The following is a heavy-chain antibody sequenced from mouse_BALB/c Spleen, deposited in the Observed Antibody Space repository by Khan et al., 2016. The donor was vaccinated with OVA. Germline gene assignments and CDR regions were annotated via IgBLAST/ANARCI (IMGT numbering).Heavy chain of an antibody. CDR1: GYSITSDYA. V-gene: IGHV3-2*02. CDR3: ARDYGSSYYYFDY. Sequence: EVQLQESGPGLVKPSQSLSLTCTVTGYSITSDYAWNWIRQFPGNKLEWMGYISYSGSTSYNPSLKSRISITRDTSKNPFFLQLNSVTTEDTATYYCARDYGSSYYYFDYCGQGTTLTVSS. CDR2: ISYSGST. D-gene: IGHD1-1*01. J-gene: IGHJ2*01.